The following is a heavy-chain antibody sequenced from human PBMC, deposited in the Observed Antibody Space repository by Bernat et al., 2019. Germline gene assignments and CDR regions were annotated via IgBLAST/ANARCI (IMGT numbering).Heavy chain of an antibody. CDR1: GFTFSSYG. V-gene: IGHV3-33*01. D-gene: IGHD2-8*01. J-gene: IGHJ3*02. CDR3: ARVGGTDGTDAFDI. Sequence: QVQLVESGGGVVQPGRSLRLSCAASGFTFSSYGMHWVRQAPGKGLEWVAVIWYDGSNKYYADSVKGRFTISRDKSKNTLYLQMNSLRAEDTAVYYCARVGGTDGTDAFDIWGQGTMVTVSS. CDR2: IWYDGSNK.